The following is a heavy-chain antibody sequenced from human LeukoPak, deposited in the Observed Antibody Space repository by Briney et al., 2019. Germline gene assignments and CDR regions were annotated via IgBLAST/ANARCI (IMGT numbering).Heavy chain of an antibody. Sequence: PSETLSLTCTVSGGSISSSSYYWGWIRQPPGKGLEWIGTIYYSGSTYYNPSLKSRVTISVDTSKNQFSLKLSSVTAADTAVYYCASLLYYDFWSGYYVPYGGRGTLVTVPS. V-gene: IGHV4-39*01. CDR3: ASLLYYDFWSGYYVPY. D-gene: IGHD3-3*01. CDR1: GGSISSSSYY. J-gene: IGHJ4*02. CDR2: IYYSGST.